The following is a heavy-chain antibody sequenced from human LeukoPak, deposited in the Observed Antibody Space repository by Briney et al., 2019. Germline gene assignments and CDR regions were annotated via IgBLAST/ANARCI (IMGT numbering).Heavy chain of an antibody. Sequence: SETLSLTCTVSGDSISSGNYWGWIRQPPGKGLEWIGSIFHTGSTYFNLSLKSRVTISVDTSKNQFSLRLSSVTAADTAVYYCARLYGDNVYFDYWGQGTLVTVSS. CDR1: GDSISSGNY. CDR2: IFHTGST. CDR3: ARLYGDNVYFDY. D-gene: IGHD4-17*01. J-gene: IGHJ4*02. V-gene: IGHV4-38-2*02.